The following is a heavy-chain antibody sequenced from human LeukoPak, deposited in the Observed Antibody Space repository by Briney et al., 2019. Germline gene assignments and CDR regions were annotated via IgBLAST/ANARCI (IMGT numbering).Heavy chain of an antibody. CDR2: ISSSSSYI. J-gene: IGHJ4*02. CDR3: ARDLTGTTFDY. Sequence: GGSLRLSCAASGFTFSRFGMNWVRQAPGKGLEWVSSISSSSSYIYYADSVKGRFTISRDNAKNSLYLQMNSLRAEDTAVYYCARDLTGTTFDYWGQGTLVTVSS. D-gene: IGHD1-1*01. V-gene: IGHV3-21*01. CDR1: GFTFSRFG.